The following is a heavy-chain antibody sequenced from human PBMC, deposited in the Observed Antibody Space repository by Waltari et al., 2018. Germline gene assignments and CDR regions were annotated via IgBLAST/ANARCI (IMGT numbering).Heavy chain of an antibody. Sequence: EVQVVESGGGLVQPGGSLKLSCATSGFSFSGSSIHWVLQTSGKGLEWVGRIRREPYNYATAYSASVKGRFTISRDDSKNTAFLQMNSLMTEDTAVYYCSGGEVTGTDFWGQGTLVTVSS. CDR2: IRREPYNYAT. CDR1: GFSFSGSS. D-gene: IGHD6-19*01. CDR3: SGGEVTGTDF. J-gene: IGHJ4*02. V-gene: IGHV3-73*01.